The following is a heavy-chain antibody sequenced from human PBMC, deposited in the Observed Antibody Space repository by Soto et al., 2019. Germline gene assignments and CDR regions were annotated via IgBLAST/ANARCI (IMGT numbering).Heavy chain of an antibody. D-gene: IGHD3-3*01. CDR1: GFTFRSYA. CDR3: ARDQAYYDPAPNVASYYYYMDV. CDR2: ISSSSSYI. V-gene: IGHV3-21*01. Sequence: GGSLRLSCVASGFTFRSYAMNWVRQAPGKGLEWVSSISSSSSYIYYADSVKGRFTISRDNAKNSLYLQMNSLRAEDTAVYYCARDQAYYDPAPNVASYYYYMDVWGKGTTVTVSS. J-gene: IGHJ6*03.